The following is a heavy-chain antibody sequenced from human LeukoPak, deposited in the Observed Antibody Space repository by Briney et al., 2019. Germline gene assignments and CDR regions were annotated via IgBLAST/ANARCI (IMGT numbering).Heavy chain of an antibody. V-gene: IGHV1-2*02. J-gene: IGHJ3*02. D-gene: IGHD3-3*01. Sequence: GASVNVSCKASGYTFTRYYMLWVRQAPGQGLEWMGWINPNSGVTNSAQNFQGRVTLTRDTSISTAYMELSRLRADDTGVYYCARDPREETIAFDIWGQGTMVTVSS. CDR2: INPNSGVT. CDR1: GYTFTRYY. CDR3: ARDPREETIAFDI.